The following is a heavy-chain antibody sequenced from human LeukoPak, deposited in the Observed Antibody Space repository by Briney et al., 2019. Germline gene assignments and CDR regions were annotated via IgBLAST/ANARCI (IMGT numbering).Heavy chain of an antibody. V-gene: IGHV4-39*07. CDR2: IYYSGST. J-gene: IGHJ6*03. D-gene: IGHD3-3*01. CDR1: GGSISSSSYY. Sequence: SETLSLTCTVSGGSISSSSYYWGWIRQPPGKGLEWIGSIYYSGSTYYNPSLKSRVTISVDTSKNQFSLKLSSVTAADTAVYYCAREWYDSWSGYQIYYYCYMDVWGKGITVTVSS. CDR3: AREWYDSWSGYQIYYYCYMDV.